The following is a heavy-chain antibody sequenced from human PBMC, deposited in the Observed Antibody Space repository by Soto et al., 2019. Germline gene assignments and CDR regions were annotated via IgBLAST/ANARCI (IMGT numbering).Heavy chain of an antibody. CDR2: ISSSGSTI. D-gene: IGHD3-3*01. CDR1: GFTFSDYY. Sequence: GGSLRLSCAASGFTFSDYYMSWIRQAPGKGLEWVSYISSSGSTIYYADPVKGRFTISRDNAKTSLYLQMNSLKTEDTAVYYCTSRSPNVLRFLEWPSWGQGTLVTVSS. J-gene: IGHJ5*02. V-gene: IGHV3-11*01. CDR3: TSRSPNVLRFLEWPS.